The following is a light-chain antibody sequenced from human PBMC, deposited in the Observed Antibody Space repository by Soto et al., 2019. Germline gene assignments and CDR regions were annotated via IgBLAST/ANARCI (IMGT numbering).Light chain of an antibody. CDR1: QSVLYSSNNKNY. Sequence: IVMTQSPDSLAVSLVESATINCKSSQSVLYSSNNKNYLAWYQQKPGQPPKLLIYWASTRESGVPDRFSGSGSGTDFTLTISSLQAEDVAAYYCQQYYSSPLTFGGGAKVDI. V-gene: IGKV4-1*01. CDR3: QQYYSSPLT. J-gene: IGKJ4*01. CDR2: WAS.